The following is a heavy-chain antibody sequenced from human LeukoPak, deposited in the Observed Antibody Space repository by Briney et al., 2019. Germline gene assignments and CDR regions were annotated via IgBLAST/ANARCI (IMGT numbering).Heavy chain of an antibody. CDR1: GFTFSSYG. J-gene: IGHJ4*02. CDR3: AKSPDYGDYGSHFDY. D-gene: IGHD4-17*01. CDR2: ISGSGGST. Sequence: GGSLRLSCAASGFTFSSYGMSWVRQAPGKGLEWVSAISGSGGSTYYADSVKGRFTISRDNSKNTLYLQMNSLRAEDTAVYFCAKSPDYGDYGSHFDYWGQGTLVTVSS. V-gene: IGHV3-23*01.